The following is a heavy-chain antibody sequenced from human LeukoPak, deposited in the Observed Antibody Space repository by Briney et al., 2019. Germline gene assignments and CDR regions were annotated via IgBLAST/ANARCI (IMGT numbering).Heavy chain of an antibody. V-gene: IGHV3-21*01. CDR3: ESNPPPLWSGYSHFDY. CDR2: ISSSSSYI. J-gene: IGHJ4*02. CDR1: GFTFSSYS. Sequence: GGSLRLSCEASGFTFSSYSMNWVRQAPGKGLEWVSSISSSSSYIYYADSVKGRFTISRDNAKNSLYLQMNSLRAEDTAVYYCESNPPPLWSGYSHFDYWGQGTLVTVSS. D-gene: IGHD3-3*01.